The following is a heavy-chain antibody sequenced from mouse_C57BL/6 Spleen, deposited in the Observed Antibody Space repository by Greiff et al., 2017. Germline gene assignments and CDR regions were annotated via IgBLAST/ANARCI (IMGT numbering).Heavy chain of an antibody. CDR1: GYTFTSYW. V-gene: IGHV1-64*01. D-gene: IGHD2-5*01. CDR2: IHTNSGST. J-gene: IGHJ3*01. CDR3: ARKEDYSNCWFAY. Sequence: QVQLQQPGAELVKPGASVKLSCKASGYTFTSYWMHWVKQRPGQGLEWIGMIHTNSGSTNYNEKFKSKATLTVDKSSSTAYMQLSSLTSEDSAVYYCARKEDYSNCWFAYWGQGTLVTVSA.